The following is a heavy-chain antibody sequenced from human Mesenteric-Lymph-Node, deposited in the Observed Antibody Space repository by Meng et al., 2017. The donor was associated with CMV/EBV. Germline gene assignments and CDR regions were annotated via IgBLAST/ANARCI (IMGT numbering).Heavy chain of an antibody. Sequence: GVLKISCAASGFTFSSYSMNWVRQAPGKGLEWVSSISSSSSYIYYADSVKGRFTISRDNAKNSLYLQMNSLRAEDTAVYYCARDFVGGRLLYYFDHWGQGTLVTVSS. CDR1: GFTFSSYS. D-gene: IGHD2-15*01. J-gene: IGHJ4*02. V-gene: IGHV3-21*01. CDR2: ISSSSSYI. CDR3: ARDFVGGRLLYYFDH.